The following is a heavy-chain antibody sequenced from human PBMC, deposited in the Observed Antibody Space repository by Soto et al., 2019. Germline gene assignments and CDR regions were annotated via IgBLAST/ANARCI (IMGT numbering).Heavy chain of an antibody. D-gene: IGHD2-2*01. CDR1: GLTFRNYA. V-gene: IGHV3-23*01. CDR3: AKGGHQSYFDY. J-gene: IGHJ4*02. CDR2: VSGNGGET. Sequence: EVPLLESGGALVQPGGSLRLSCVASGLTFRNYAMRWVRQAPGKRPGWVSTVSGNGGETFYEDSVKGRFTISRDNSKDTVYLVMNMLRFEDTAIYYFAKGGHQSYFDYWGQGTLVAVSS.